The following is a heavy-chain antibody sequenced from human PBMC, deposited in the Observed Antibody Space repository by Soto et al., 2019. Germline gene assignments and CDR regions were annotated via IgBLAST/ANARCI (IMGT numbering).Heavy chain of an antibody. CDR2: ISSSSSTI. D-gene: IGHD2-21*02. J-gene: IGHJ6*02. CDR3: ARDKGAGHIVVVTAGNYYYGMDV. Sequence: PGGSLRLSCAASGFTFSSYSMNWVRQAPGKGLEWVSYISSSSSTIYYADSVKGRFTISRDNAKNSLYLQMNSLRDEDTAVYYCARDKGAGHIVVVTAGNYYYGMDVWGQGTTVTVSS. CDR1: GFTFSSYS. V-gene: IGHV3-48*02.